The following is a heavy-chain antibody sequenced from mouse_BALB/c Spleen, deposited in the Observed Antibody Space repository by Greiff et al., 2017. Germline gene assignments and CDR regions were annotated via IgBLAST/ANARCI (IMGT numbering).Heavy chain of an antibody. D-gene: IGHD1-2*01. J-gene: IGHJ4*01. CDR2: IWGDGST. CDR1: GFSLTGYG. CDR3: ARDRGFITTAYYAMDY. Sequence: VQLQQSGPGLVAPSQSLSITCTVSGFSLTGYGVNWVRQPPGKGLEWLGMIWGDGSTDYNSALKSRLSISKDNSKSQVFLKMNSLQTDDTARYYWARDRGFITTAYYAMDYWGQGTSVTVSS. V-gene: IGHV2-6-7*01.